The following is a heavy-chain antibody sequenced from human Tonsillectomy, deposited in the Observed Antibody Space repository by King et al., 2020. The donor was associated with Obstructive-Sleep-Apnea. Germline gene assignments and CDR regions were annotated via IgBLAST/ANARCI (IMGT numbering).Heavy chain of an antibody. Sequence: VQLVQSGGGVVQPGRSLRLSCAASGFTFSSYGMHWVRQAPGKGLEGVAVISYDGSNKFYADSVKGRFTISRDNSKNTLYLQMNSLRAEETAVYYCAKERTVARSRAFDIWGQGTMVTVSS. V-gene: IGHV3-30*18. CDR2: ISYDGSNK. J-gene: IGHJ3*02. CDR1: GFTFSSYG. CDR3: AKERTVARSRAFDI. D-gene: IGHD5-12*01.